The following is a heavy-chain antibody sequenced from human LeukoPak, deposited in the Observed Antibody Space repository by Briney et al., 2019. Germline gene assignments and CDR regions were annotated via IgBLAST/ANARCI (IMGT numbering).Heavy chain of an antibody. CDR2: ISGSGGST. D-gene: IGHD3-22*01. V-gene: IGHV3-23*01. CDR1: GFTFSSYA. Sequence: GGSLRLSVAASGFTFSSYAMSWVRQAPGKGLEWVSAISGSGGSTYYADSLKGRFPISRDNSKNTLYLQMNSLRAEDTAVYYCAKGGSYYEDYFDYWGQGTLVTVSS. J-gene: IGHJ4*02. CDR3: AKGGSYYEDYFDY.